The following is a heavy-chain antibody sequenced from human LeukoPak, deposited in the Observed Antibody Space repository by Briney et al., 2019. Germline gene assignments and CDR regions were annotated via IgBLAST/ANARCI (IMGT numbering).Heavy chain of an antibody. D-gene: IGHD5-24*01. CDR2: IYYSGST. Sequence: SETLSLTCTVPGGSISSSSYYWGWIRQPPGKGLEWIGSIYYSGSTYYNPSLKSRVTISVDTSKNQFSLKLSSVTAADTAVYYCARHRKMATILYYFDYWGQGTLVTVSS. CDR3: ARHRKMATILYYFDY. V-gene: IGHV4-39*01. CDR1: GGSISSSSYY. J-gene: IGHJ4*02.